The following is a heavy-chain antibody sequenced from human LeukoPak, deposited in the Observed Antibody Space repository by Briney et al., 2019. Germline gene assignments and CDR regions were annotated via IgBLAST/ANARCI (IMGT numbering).Heavy chain of an antibody. J-gene: IGHJ4*02. V-gene: IGHV3-21*01. CDR3: ASPYQDTAFDY. D-gene: IGHD5-18*01. Sequence: GGSLRLSCAASGFTFSSYSMSWVRQAPGKGLEWVSSISSSSSYIYYADSVKGRFTISRDNAKNSLYLQMNSLRAEDTAVYYCASPYQDTAFDYWGQGTLVTVSS. CDR2: ISSSSSYI. CDR1: GFTFSSYS.